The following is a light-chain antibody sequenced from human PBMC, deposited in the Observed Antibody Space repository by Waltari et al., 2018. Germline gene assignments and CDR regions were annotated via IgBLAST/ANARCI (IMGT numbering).Light chain of an antibody. J-gene: IGKJ3*01. V-gene: IGKV1-16*01. CDR3: LQYYSYPGT. CDR2: AAS. Sequence: DVQMTQSPSSISASVGDRVPITCRASRGLGHYLAWFQQKPGKTPRSLIYAASTLQSGAPSTFSGSGSGTQFALTINSLQPEDFGTYYCLQYYSYPGTFGPGTRVDL. CDR1: RGLGHY.